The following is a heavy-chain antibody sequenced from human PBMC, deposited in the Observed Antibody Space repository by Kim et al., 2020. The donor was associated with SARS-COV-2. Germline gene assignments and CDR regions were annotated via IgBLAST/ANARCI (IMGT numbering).Heavy chain of an antibody. CDR2: IYYSGST. CDR1: GGSISSGGYY. D-gene: IGHD3-22*01. CDR3: ARGYYDSSGYYSEY. Sequence: SETLSLTCTVSGGSISSGGYYWSWIRQHPGKGLEWIGYIYYSGSTYYNPSLKSRVTISVDTSKNQFSLKLSSVTAADTAVYYCARGYYDSSGYYSEYWGQGTLVTVSS. J-gene: IGHJ4*02. V-gene: IGHV4-31*03.